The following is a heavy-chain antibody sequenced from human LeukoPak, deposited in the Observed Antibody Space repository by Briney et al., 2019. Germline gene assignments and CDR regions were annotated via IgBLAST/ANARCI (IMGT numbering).Heavy chain of an antibody. Sequence: GGSLRLSCAVSGFTFSSSYMNWVRQAPGKGLEWVANIKQDGSEKYYVDSVKGRFTISRDNAKNSLYLQMNSLRAEDTAVYYCAREDYSSGYYFDYWGQGTLVTVSS. J-gene: IGHJ4*02. D-gene: IGHD3-22*01. CDR3: AREDYSSGYYFDY. CDR2: IKQDGSEK. V-gene: IGHV3-7*01. CDR1: GFTFSSSY.